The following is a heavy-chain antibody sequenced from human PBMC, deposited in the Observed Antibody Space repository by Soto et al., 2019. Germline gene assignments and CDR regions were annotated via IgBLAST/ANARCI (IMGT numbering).Heavy chain of an antibody. CDR2: ISYDGSNK. CDR1: GFTFSSYG. CDR3: AKDRGYSYRAGFDY. J-gene: IGHJ4*02. D-gene: IGHD5-18*01. V-gene: IGHV3-30*18. Sequence: QVQLVESGGGVVQPGRSLRLSRAASGFTFSSYGMHWVRQAPGKGLEWVAVISYDGSNKYYADSVKGRFTISRDNSKNTLYLQMNSLRAEDTAVYYCAKDRGYSYRAGFDYWGQGTLVTVSS.